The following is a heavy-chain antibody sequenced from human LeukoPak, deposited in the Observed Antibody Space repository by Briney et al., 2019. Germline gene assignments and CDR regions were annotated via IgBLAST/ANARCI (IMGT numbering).Heavy chain of an antibody. V-gene: IGHV1-2*02. CDR3: ARSPDYDSSGYPINY. CDR2: INPYSGGT. Sequence: ASVKVSCKASGYTFTGYYMHWVRQATGKGLEGMGWINPYSGGTNYAQKFQGRVTMTRDTSISTAYMELSRLRSDDTAVYYCARSPDYDSSGYPINYWGQGTLVTVSS. CDR1: GYTFTGYY. J-gene: IGHJ4*02. D-gene: IGHD3-22*01.